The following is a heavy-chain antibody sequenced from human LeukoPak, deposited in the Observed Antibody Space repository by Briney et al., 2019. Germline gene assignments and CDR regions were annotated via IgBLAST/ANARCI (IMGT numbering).Heavy chain of an antibody. CDR1: EFIFSNYG. CDR2: ISSSSSYL. Sequence: PGGSLRLSCAASEFIFSNYGMHWVRQAPGKGLEWVSSISSSSSYLYYADSVKGRFTISRDNAKNSLYLQMNSLRAEDTAVYFCARDHYGSGTYYDKNFDYWGQGTLVTVSS. D-gene: IGHD3-10*01. J-gene: IGHJ4*02. V-gene: IGHV3-21*01. CDR3: ARDHYGSGTYYDKNFDY.